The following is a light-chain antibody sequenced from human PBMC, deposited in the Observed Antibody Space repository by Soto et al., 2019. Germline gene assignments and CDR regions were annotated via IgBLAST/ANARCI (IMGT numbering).Light chain of an antibody. CDR2: DAS. Sequence: EVVLTQSPATLSLSPGDGATLSCRASQPITNFLAWYQQRSGQPPRLLISDASDRAPGVPARFSGSGSGTDFPLTITSLEPEDFAVYCCQQRSKWPLTFGGGTRV. V-gene: IGKV3-11*01. J-gene: IGKJ4*01. CDR1: QPITNF. CDR3: QQRSKWPLT.